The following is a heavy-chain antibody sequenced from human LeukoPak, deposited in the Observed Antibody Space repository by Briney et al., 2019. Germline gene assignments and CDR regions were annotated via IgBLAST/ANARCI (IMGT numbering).Heavy chain of an antibody. CDR2: IYTSGST. CDR3: ARTGATVTTKETVVVAFDI. CDR1: GGSISSYY. V-gene: IGHV4-4*07. Sequence: SETLSLTCTVSGGSISSYYWSWIRQPAGKGLEWIGRIYTSGSTNYNPSLKSRVTMSVDTSKNQFSLKLSSVTAADTAVYYCARTGATVTTKETVVVAFDIWGQGTMVTVSS. J-gene: IGHJ3*02. D-gene: IGHD4-11*01.